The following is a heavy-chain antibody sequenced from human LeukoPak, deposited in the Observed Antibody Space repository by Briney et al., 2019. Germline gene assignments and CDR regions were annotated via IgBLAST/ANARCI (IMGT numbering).Heavy chain of an antibody. D-gene: IGHD3-22*01. CDR3: ARGRADYYDSRSFDS. CDR2: IYTGGIT. V-gene: IGHV3-53*01. J-gene: IGHJ4*02. CDR1: GXTVSSNY. Sequence: PGGSLRLSCAASGXTVSSNYMSWVRQAPGKGQEWVSVIYTGGITYYADSVRGRFTISRDNSKNTLYLQMHSLRAEDTAVYYCARGRADYYDSRSFDSWGQGTLVTVSS.